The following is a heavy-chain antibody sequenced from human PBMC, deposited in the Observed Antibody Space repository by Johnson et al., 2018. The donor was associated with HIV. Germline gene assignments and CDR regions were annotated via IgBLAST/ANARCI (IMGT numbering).Heavy chain of an antibody. CDR1: GFTFSSYD. CDR3: AREKKMGGTFDI. D-gene: IGHD5-24*01. J-gene: IGHJ3*02. Sequence: QVQLVESGGGLVQPGRSLRLSCAGSGFTFSSYDMHWVRQPPGKGLEWAAVISYDGNNKYYADSVKGRFTISRDNSQNTLYLQMNSLRAEDTAVYYCAREKKMGGTFDIWGQGTKVTVSS. V-gene: IGHV3-30-3*01. CDR2: ISYDGNNK.